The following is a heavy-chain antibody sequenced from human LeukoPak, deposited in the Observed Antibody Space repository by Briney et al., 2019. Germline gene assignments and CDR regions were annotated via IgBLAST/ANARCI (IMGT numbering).Heavy chain of an antibody. J-gene: IGHJ6*03. V-gene: IGHV1-24*01. CDR1: GYTLTELS. D-gene: IGHD3-3*01. CDR2: FDPEDGET. Sequence: ASVKVSCKVSGYTLTELSMHWVRQAPGRGLEWMGGFDPEDGETIYAQKFQGRVTMTEDTSTDTAYMELSSLRSEDTAVYYCATGRPTIFGVFGYMDVWGKGTTVTVSS. CDR3: ATGRPTIFGVFGYMDV.